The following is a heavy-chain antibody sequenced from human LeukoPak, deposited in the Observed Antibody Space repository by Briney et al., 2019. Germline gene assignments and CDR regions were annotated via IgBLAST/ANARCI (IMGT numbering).Heavy chain of an antibody. D-gene: IGHD6-13*01. CDR2: IIPIFGTA. Sequence: SVKVSCKASGGTFSSYAISWVRQAPGQGLEWMGGIIPIFGTANYAQKFQGRVTITADESTSTAYMELRSLRSDDTAVYYCARGAIAAAQSPYFDYWGQGTLVTVSS. V-gene: IGHV1-69*13. J-gene: IGHJ4*02. CDR3: ARGAIAAAQSPYFDY. CDR1: GGTFSSYA.